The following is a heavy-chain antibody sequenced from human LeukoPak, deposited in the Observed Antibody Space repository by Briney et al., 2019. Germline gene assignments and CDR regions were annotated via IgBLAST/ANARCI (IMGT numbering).Heavy chain of an antibody. V-gene: IGHV4-4*07. CDR2: IYSSGST. Sequence: PSETLFLTCNVSGGSISGNYWSWIRQPAGKGLEWIGHIYSSGSTKFNPSLKSRVSMSVLMSKNQFSLRLNSVTAADTAVYYCARDRSVAGPPDHFDYWGHGTLVTVPS. J-gene: IGHJ4*01. CDR1: GGSISGNY. D-gene: IGHD6-19*01. CDR3: ARDRSVAGPPDHFDY.